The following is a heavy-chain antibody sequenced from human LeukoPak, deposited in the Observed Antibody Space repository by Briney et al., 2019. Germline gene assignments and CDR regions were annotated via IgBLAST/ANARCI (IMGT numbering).Heavy chain of an antibody. CDR1: GFTFSDYY. D-gene: IGHD3-10*01. J-gene: IGHJ4*02. CDR3: ARDPNYYGSGSYYTPSDY. Sequence: PGGSLRLSCAASGFTFSDYYMSWIRQAPGKGLEWVSYISSSGGTIYYADSVKGRFTISRDNAKNSLYLQMNSLRAEDTAVYYCARDPNYYGSGSYYTPSDYWGQGTLVTVSS. V-gene: IGHV3-11*04. CDR2: ISSSGGTI.